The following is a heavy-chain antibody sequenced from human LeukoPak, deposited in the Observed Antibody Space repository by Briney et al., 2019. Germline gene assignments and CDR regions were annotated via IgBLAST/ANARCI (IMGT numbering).Heavy chain of an antibody. CDR1: GFTFSRYW. D-gene: IGHD4-11*01. J-gene: IGHJ6*03. CDR2: IKQDGSEK. V-gene: IGHV3-7*01. Sequence: AGSLRLSCAASGFTFSRYWMSWVRQAPGKGLEWVANIKQDGSEKYYVDSVKGRFTISRDNAKNSLYLQMNSLRAEDTAVYYCARATYHYYYMDVWGKGTTVTVSS. CDR3: ARATYHYYYMDV.